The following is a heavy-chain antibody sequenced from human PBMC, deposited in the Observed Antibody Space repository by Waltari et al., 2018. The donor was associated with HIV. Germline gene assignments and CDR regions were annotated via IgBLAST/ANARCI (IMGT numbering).Heavy chain of an antibody. V-gene: IGHV5-51*01. Sequence: EVQLVQSGAEVKKPGESLQISCQGSGYTFTNSWIGWVRQLPGKGLEWMGIIYPGDSDTRYSPSFQGQVTISADKSISTAYLQWSSLKASDTAMYYCARHGVSMLRGVIDYWGQGTLLTVSS. CDR3: ARHGVSMLRGVIDY. CDR1: GYTFTNSW. D-gene: IGHD3-10*01. CDR2: IYPGDSDT. J-gene: IGHJ4*02.